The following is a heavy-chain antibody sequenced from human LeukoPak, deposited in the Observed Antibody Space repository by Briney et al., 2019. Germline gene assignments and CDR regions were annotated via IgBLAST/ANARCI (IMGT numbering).Heavy chain of an antibody. V-gene: IGHV1-2*02. D-gene: IGHD3-22*01. CDR3: ARVRKDDSSGYYYNDYYYYYMDV. CDR1: GYTFTGYY. CDR2: INPNRGGT. Sequence: ASVKVSCKASGYTFTGYYMHWVRQAPGQGLEWMGWINPNRGGTNYAQKFQGRVTMTRDTSISTAYMELSRLRSDDTAVYYCARVRKDDSSGYYYNDYYYYYMDVWGKGTTVTISS. J-gene: IGHJ6*03.